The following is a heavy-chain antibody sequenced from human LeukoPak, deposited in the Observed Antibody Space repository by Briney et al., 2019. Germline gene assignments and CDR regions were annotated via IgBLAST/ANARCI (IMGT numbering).Heavy chain of an antibody. CDR3: ARVQIGYSYGLFDY. D-gene: IGHD5-18*01. J-gene: IGHJ4*02. CDR1: GASISSYY. Sequence: SETLSLTCSVSGASISSYYWSWIRQPPGKGLEWIGYIYSSGSTNYNPSLKSRVTISIHTSKNQFSLKLSSVTAADTAVYYCARVQIGYSYGLFDYWGQGTLVTVSS. CDR2: IYSSGST. V-gene: IGHV4-59*01.